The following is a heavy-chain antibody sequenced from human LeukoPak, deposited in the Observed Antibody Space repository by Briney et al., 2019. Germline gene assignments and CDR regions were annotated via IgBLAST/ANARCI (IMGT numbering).Heavy chain of an antibody. J-gene: IGHJ4*02. CDR1: GYTFTGYY. CDR3: AIADYGSGSYYVYYFDY. V-gene: IGHV1-2*02. CDR2: INPNSGGT. Sequence: ASVKVSCKASGYTFTGYYMHWVRQAPGQGLEWMGWINPNSGGTDYAQKFQGRVTMTRDTSISTAYMELSRLRSDDTAVYYCAIADYGSGSYYVYYFDYWGQGTLVTVSS. D-gene: IGHD3-10*01.